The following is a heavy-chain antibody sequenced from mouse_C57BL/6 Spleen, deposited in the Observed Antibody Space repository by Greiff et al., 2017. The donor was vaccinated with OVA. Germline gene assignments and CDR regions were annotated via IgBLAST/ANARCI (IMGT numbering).Heavy chain of an antibody. CDR1: GYTFTSYW. CDR3: ARCTTVVAPYFDY. Sequence: VQLQQPGAELVRPGTSVKLSCKASGYTFTSYWMHWVKQRPGQGLEWIGVIDPSDSYTNYNQKFKGKATLTVDTSSSTAYMQLSSLTSEDSAVYYCARCTTVVAPYFDYWGQGTTLTVSS. V-gene: IGHV1-59*01. CDR2: IDPSDSYT. J-gene: IGHJ2*01. D-gene: IGHD1-1*01.